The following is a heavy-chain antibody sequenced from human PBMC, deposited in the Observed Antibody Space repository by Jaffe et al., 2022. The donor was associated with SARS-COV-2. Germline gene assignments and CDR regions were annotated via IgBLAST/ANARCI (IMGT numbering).Heavy chain of an antibody. CDR1: GGSIISNSYY. Sequence: QLQLQESGPGLVKPSETLSLTCTVSGGSIISNSYYWGWIRQPPGKGLEWIGSIYYRGSTYYKPSLKSRVAISLDTSKNQLSLKLSSVIATDTAVYYCARHADLYSTSEFDYWGQGTLVTVSS. J-gene: IGHJ4*02. CDR3: ARHADLYSTSEFDY. V-gene: IGHV4-39*01. CDR2: IYYRGST. D-gene: IGHD6-6*01.